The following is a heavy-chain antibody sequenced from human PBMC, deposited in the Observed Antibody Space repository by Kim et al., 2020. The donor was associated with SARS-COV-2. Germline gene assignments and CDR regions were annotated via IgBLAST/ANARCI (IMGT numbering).Heavy chain of an antibody. D-gene: IGHD2-21*02. Sequence: GGSLRLSCAASGFTFSSHGIHWIRQAPGKGLEWVAVIWYDGSQKYYADSVKGRFTTSRDNSKNMVYMQVNSLRVEDTAVYYFARDTDSLDYWGRGTLVTVSS. CDR1: GFTFSSHG. J-gene: IGHJ4*02. V-gene: IGHV3-33*01. CDR2: IWYDGSQK. CDR3: ARDTDSLDY.